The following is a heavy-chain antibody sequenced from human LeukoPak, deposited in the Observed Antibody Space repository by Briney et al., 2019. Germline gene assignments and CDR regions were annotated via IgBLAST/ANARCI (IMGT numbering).Heavy chain of an antibody. Sequence: GGSLRLSCAASGFTFSSYDMHWVRQATGKGLEWVSAIGTAGDTYYPGSVKGRFTISRENAKNSLYLQMNSLRAGDTAVYYCARIGDSGYGDWYFDLWGRGTLVTVSS. D-gene: IGHD5-12*01. CDR1: GFTFSSYD. J-gene: IGHJ2*01. CDR3: ARIGDSGYGDWYFDL. V-gene: IGHV3-13*01. CDR2: IGTAGDT.